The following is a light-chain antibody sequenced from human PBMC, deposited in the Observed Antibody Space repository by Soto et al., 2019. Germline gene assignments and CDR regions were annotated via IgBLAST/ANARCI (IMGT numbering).Light chain of an antibody. J-gene: IGLJ2*01. CDR2: DVI. V-gene: IGLV2-14*03. Sequence: QSALTQPASVSGSPGQSIAISCTGTTSDVGGYNYVSWYQQHPGKAPKLMIYDVINRPSGVSNRFSGSKSGNTASLTISGLQADDEADYYCTSYTGSSTPVVFGGGTKLTVL. CDR1: TSDVGGYNY. CDR3: TSYTGSSTPVV.